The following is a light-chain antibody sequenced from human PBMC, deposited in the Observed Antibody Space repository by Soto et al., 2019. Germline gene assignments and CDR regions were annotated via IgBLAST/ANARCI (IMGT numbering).Light chain of an antibody. CDR2: GAS. V-gene: IGKV3-20*01. Sequence: EIVLTQSPGTLSLSPGDRATLSCRASQSVSSSYLAWYQQKPGQAPRLLIYGASSRATGIPDRFSSSGSGTDFTLTISILEPEDFAVYYCQQYGSSLLFTFGPGTKVDIK. J-gene: IGKJ3*01. CDR3: QQYGSSLLFT. CDR1: QSVSSSY.